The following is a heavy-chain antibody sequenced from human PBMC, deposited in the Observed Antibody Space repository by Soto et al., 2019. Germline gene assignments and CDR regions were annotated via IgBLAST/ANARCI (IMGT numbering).Heavy chain of an antibody. Sequence: PGGSLRLSCAASGFTFDDYAMHWARQAPGKGLEWVSGISWNSGSIGYADSVKGRFTISRDNAKNSLYLQMNSLRAEDTALYYCAKPGTTGTTLDFDYWGQGTLVTVSS. J-gene: IGHJ4*02. CDR3: AKPGTTGTTLDFDY. CDR2: ISWNSGSI. D-gene: IGHD1-1*01. CDR1: GFTFDDYA. V-gene: IGHV3-9*01.